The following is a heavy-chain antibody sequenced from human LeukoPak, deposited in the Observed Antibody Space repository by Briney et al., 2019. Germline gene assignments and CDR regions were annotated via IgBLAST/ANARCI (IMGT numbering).Heavy chain of an antibody. CDR1: GGSISSYY. Sequence: SETLSLTCTVSGGSISSYYWSWIRQPPGKGLEWIGYIYYSGSTYYNPSLKSRVTISVDTSKNQFSLKLSSVTAADTAVYYCASSLTGYILHYWGQGTLVTVSS. D-gene: IGHD3-9*01. J-gene: IGHJ4*02. CDR3: ASSLTGYILHY. CDR2: IYYSGST. V-gene: IGHV4-59*08.